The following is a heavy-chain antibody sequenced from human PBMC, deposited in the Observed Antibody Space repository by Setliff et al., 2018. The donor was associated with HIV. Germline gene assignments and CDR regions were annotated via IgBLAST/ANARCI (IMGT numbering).Heavy chain of an antibody. Sequence: ASVKVSCKASGYTFSSYGISWVRQAPGQGLEWVGWVSNEGDTNYAQKYQDRVTLTTDTTTITAYMELRGLRSDDTAVYYCARDPRYTSVWFRNGGVDFWGQGTLVTVSS. V-gene: IGHV1-18*01. CDR2: VSNEGDT. CDR1: GYTFSSYG. D-gene: IGHD6-19*01. CDR3: ARDPRYTSVWFRNGGVDF. J-gene: IGHJ4*02.